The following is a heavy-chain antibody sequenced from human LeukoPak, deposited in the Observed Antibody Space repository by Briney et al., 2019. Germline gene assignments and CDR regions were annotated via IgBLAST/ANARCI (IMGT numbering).Heavy chain of an antibody. CDR3: AKETRWMADDY. V-gene: IGHV4-38-2*02. Sequence: PSETLSLTCTGSGHSISSIYYWGWFRQAPGKGLEGIGTIYHSGSTYYNPSLMTRVSISVDKPNNQFSLKLSSVTAADTAVYYCAKETRWMADDYWGQGTLVTVSS. CDR2: IYHSGST. D-gene: IGHD5-12*01. J-gene: IGHJ4*02. CDR1: GHSISSIYY.